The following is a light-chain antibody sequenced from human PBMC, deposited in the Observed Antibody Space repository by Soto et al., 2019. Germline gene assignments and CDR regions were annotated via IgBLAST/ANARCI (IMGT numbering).Light chain of an antibody. Sequence: EIVLTQSPGTLSLSPGERATLSCRASQSVSSNYLAWYQQKPGQAPRLLIYAASSRATGIPDRFSGSGSGTDSTLTISRLEPEDFAVYYCQQYGSSPPYAFGQGTKLEIK. CDR2: AAS. CDR3: QQYGSSPPYA. CDR1: QSVSSNY. J-gene: IGKJ2*01. V-gene: IGKV3-20*01.